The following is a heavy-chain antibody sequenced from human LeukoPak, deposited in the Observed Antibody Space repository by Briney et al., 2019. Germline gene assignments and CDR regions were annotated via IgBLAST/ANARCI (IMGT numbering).Heavy chain of an antibody. V-gene: IGHV1-69*13. D-gene: IGHD1-26*01. Sequence: SAKVSSKASGGTFNSYTISWVRQAPGQGLEWMGGIIPIFGTPKYAQKFQGRVTITADESTSTAYMELSSLTSEDTAVYYCARDNKWELFALDYWGQGTLVTVSS. J-gene: IGHJ4*02. CDR1: GGTFNSYT. CDR3: ARDNKWELFALDY. CDR2: IIPIFGTP.